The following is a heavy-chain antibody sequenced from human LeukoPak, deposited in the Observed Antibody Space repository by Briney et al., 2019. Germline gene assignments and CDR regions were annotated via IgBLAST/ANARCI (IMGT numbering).Heavy chain of an antibody. V-gene: IGHV5-51*01. CDR1: GYSFTSYG. J-gene: IGHJ4*02. CDR2: IYPDDSDT. D-gene: IGHD2-15*01. Sequence: KPGESLKISCKGSGYSFTSYGIGWVRQMPGKGLEWMGIIYPDDSDTRYSPSIQGQVTISADKSISTAYLQWSGLKASDTAMYYCARRIAGGGVDYWGQGTLVTVSS. CDR3: ARRIAGGGVDY.